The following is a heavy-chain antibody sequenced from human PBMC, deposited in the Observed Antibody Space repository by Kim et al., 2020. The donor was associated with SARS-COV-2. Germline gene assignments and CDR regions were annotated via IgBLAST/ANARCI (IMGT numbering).Heavy chain of an antibody. D-gene: IGHD2-15*01. CDR3: AKISGGLDR. J-gene: IGHJ5*02. Sequence: ASVKVSCKKSGYIFTSYGISWVRQAPGQGLEWMGRISTQNGNTNYAQKFQDRLTLTTDTSTSSTYMELRSLRSDDTAIYYCAKISGGLDRWGQGTLVTVSS. V-gene: IGHV1-18*01. CDR2: ISTQNGNT. CDR1: GYIFTSYG.